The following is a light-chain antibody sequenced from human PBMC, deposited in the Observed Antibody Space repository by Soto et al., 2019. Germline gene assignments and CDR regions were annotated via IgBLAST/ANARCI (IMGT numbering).Light chain of an antibody. CDR1: SSNIGSNY. J-gene: IGLJ2*01. V-gene: IGLV1-47*01. CDR3: AAWDDSLSGTV. Sequence: QSALTQPPSASGTPGQRVTISCSGSSSNIGSNYVYWYQQLPGTAPKLLIYRNNQRPSGVPDRFSGSKSGTSASLALSGLRSEDEADYYCAAWDDSLSGTVFGGGTKLTVL. CDR2: RNN.